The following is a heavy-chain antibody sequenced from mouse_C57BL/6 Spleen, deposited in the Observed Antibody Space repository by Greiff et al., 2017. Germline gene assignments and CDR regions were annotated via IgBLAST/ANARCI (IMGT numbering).Heavy chain of an antibody. D-gene: IGHD2-4*01. V-gene: IGHV1-69*01. CDR2: IDPSGSYT. CDR3: GRSDYDYDVDD. J-gene: IGHJ2*01. CDR1: GYTFTSYW. Sequence: QVQLQQPGAELVLPGASVKLSCKASGYTFTSYWMPWVKQRPGQGLEWIGEIDPSGSYTNYNHKFKGKSTLTVDKSSSTAYMLLSSLTSEDSAVYYCGRSDYDYDVDDWGQGNTLTVSS.